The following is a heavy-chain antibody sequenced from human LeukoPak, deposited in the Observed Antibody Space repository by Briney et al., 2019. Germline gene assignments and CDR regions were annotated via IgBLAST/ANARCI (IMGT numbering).Heavy chain of an antibody. CDR2: IWYDGSNK. CDR1: GFTFSSYG. J-gene: IGHJ4*02. Sequence: GRSLRLSCAASGFTFSSYGMHWVRQAPGKGLEWVAVIWYDGSNKYYADSVKGRFTISRDNSKNTLYLQMNSLRAEDTAVYYCARDTEMATMGDYWGRGTLVTVSS. D-gene: IGHD5-24*01. CDR3: ARDTEMATMGDY. V-gene: IGHV3-33*01.